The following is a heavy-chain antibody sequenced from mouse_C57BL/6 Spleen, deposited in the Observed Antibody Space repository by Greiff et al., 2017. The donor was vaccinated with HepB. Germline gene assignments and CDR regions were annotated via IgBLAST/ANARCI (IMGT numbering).Heavy chain of an antibody. CDR3: ARHRIYYGNYDYAMDY. V-gene: IGHV5-9*01. CDR1: GFTFSSYT. CDR2: ISGGGGNT. Sequence: EVQGVESGGGLVKPGGSLKLSCAASGFTFSSYTMSWVRQTPEKRLEWVATISGGGGNTYYPDSVKGRFTISRDNAKNTLYLQMSSLRSEDTALYYCARHRIYYGNYDYAMDYWGQGTSVTVSS. D-gene: IGHD2-1*01. J-gene: IGHJ4*01.